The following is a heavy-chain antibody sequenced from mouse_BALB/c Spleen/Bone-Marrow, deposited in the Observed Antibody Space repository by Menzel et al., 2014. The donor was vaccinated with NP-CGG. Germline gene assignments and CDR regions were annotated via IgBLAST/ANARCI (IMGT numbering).Heavy chain of an antibody. CDR2: IDPANGNT. CDR3: ARDSPYAMDY. CDR1: GFNIKDTY. V-gene: IGHV14-3*02. Sequence: EVQLQESGAELVKPGASVKLSCTASGFNIKDTYMHWVKQRPEQGLEWIGRIDPANGNTKYDPKFQGKATITADTSSNTAYLQLSSLTSEDTAVYYCARDSPYAMDYWGQGTRVTVSS. J-gene: IGHJ4*01.